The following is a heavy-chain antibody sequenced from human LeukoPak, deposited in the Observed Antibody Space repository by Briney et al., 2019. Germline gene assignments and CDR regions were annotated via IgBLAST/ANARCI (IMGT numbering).Heavy chain of an antibody. CDR1: GFTFSSYA. Sequence: GGSLRLSCAASGFTFSSYAMSWVRQAPGKGLEWVSAISGSGGSTYYADSVKGRFTISRDNSKNTLYLQMNSLRAEDTAVYYCAKDLLSRYYDFWSAQWYYYYYMDVWGKGTTVTVSS. CDR3: AKDLLSRYYDFWSAQWYYYYYMDV. D-gene: IGHD3-3*01. V-gene: IGHV3-23*01. CDR2: ISGSGGST. J-gene: IGHJ6*03.